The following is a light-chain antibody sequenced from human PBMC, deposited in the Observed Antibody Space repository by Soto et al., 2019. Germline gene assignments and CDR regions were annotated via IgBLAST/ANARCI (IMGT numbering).Light chain of an antibody. J-gene: IGLJ1*01. CDR1: SSDVGGYNY. CDR3: SSYTSSSTLDYV. CDR2: EVS. V-gene: IGLV2-14*01. Sequence: QSALTQPASVSGSPGQSITISCTGTSSDVGGYNYGSWYQQHPGKAPKLMIYEVSNRPSGVSNRFSGSKSGNTASLTISGLQAEDEADYYCSSYTSSSTLDYVFGTGTKLTVL.